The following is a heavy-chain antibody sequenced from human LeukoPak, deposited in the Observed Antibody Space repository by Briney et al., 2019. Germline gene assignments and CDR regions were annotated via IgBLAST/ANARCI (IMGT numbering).Heavy chain of an antibody. CDR3: ASRTSAPWPYSSGWYSGY. J-gene: IGHJ4*02. D-gene: IGHD6-19*01. CDR1: GGSISSSSYY. CDR2: IYYSGST. V-gene: IGHV4-39*01. Sequence: SETLSLTCTVSGGSISSSSYYWGWIRQPPGKGLEWIGTIYYSGSTYYNPSLKSRVTISVDTSKSQFSLKLSSVTAADTAVYYCASRTSAPWPYSSGWYSGYWGQGTLVTVSS.